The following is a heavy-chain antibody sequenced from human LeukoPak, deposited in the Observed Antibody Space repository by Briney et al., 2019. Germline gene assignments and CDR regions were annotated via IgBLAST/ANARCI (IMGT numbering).Heavy chain of an antibody. D-gene: IGHD6-13*01. CDR3: ARGIGIAAAGTRRFGP. Sequence: QPGGSLRLSCAASGFTFSTYSMNWVRQAPGKGLEWVSYISGSGSTIYYADSVKGRFTISRDNAKNSLYLQMNSLRAEDTAVYYCARGIGIAAAGTRRFGPWGQGTLVTVSS. J-gene: IGHJ5*02. CDR2: ISGSGSTI. V-gene: IGHV3-48*01. CDR1: GFTFSTYS.